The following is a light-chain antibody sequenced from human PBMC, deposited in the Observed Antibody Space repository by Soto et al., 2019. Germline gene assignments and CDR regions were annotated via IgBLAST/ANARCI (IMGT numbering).Light chain of an antibody. J-gene: IGLJ2*01. CDR1: SSNIGSTT. Sequence: QSVLTQPPSASGTPGQRVTISCSGSSSNIGSTTVNCYQQLPGTAPKLLIYSNNQRPSGVPDRFSGSKSGTSASLAISGLQSEDEADYYCAAWDDSLNGVLFGGGTKLTVL. V-gene: IGLV1-44*01. CDR3: AAWDDSLNGVL. CDR2: SNN.